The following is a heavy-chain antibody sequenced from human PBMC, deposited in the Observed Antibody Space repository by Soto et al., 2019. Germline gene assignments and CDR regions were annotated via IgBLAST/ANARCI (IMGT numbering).Heavy chain of an antibody. V-gene: IGHV3-73*01. CDR3: TTRDSYGSGSTPKKYYMDV. CDR2: IRSKANSYAT. J-gene: IGHJ6*03. D-gene: IGHD3-10*01. CDR1: GFTFSGSA. Sequence: GGSLRLSCAASGFTFSGSAMHWVRQASGKGLEWVGRIRSKANSYATAYAASVKGRFTISRDDSKNTAYLQMNSLKTEDTAVYYCTTRDSYGSGSTPKKYYMDVWGKGTTVTVSS.